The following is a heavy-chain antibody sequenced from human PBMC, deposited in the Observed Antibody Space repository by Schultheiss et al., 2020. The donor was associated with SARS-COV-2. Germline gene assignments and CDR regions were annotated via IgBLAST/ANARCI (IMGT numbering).Heavy chain of an antibody. CDR3: ARGPVAGGFDY. V-gene: IGHV4-59*12. D-gene: IGHD6-19*01. CDR1: GGSFSGYY. CDR2: IYYSGST. Sequence: SETLSLTCAVYGGSFSGYYWSWIRQPPGKGLEWIGYIYYSGSTNYNPSLKSRVTMSVDTFKNQFSLKLSSVTAADTAVYYCARGPVAGGFDYWGQGTLVTVS. J-gene: IGHJ4*02.